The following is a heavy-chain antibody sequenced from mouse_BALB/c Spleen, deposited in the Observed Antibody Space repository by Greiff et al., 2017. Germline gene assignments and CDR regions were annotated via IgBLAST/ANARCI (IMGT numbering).Heavy chain of an antibody. J-gene: IGHJ2*01. CDR1: GYSITSDYA. CDR2: ISYSGST. CDR3: ARELTTAFDY. D-gene: IGHD1-2*01. Sequence: EVQLVESGPGLVKPSQSLSLTCTVTGYSITSDYAWNWIRQFPGNKLEWMGYISYSGSTSYNPSLKSRISITRDTSKNQFFLQLNSVATEDTATYYCARELTTAFDYWGQGTTLTVSS. V-gene: IGHV3-2*02.